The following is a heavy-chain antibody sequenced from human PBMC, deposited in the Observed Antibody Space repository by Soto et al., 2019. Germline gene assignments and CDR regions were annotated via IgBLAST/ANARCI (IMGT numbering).Heavy chain of an antibody. CDR1: GGSISSGDYY. CDR2: IYYSGST. J-gene: IGHJ5*02. V-gene: IGHV4-30-4*01. Sequence: SETLSLTCTVSGGSISSGDYYWSWIRQPPGKGLEWIGYIYYSGSTYYNPSLKSRVTISVDTSKNQFSLKLSSVTAADAAVYYCARVGTYYDFWSGYSPGDWFDPWGQGTLVTVSS. D-gene: IGHD3-3*01. CDR3: ARVGTYYDFWSGYSPGDWFDP.